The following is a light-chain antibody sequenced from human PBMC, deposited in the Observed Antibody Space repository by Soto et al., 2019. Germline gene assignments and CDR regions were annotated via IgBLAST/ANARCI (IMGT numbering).Light chain of an antibody. CDR1: SSDVGGYNF. CDR2: GVS. V-gene: IGLV2-14*01. CDR3: SSYTTSSTVV. Sequence: QSALTQPASVSGSPGQSITISCTGTSSDVGGYNFVSWYQQHPGKTPKLLIYGVSNRPSGVSNRFSDSKSGNTASLTISGLQTEDEADYYCSSYTTSSTVVFGGGTKLTVL. J-gene: IGLJ2*01.